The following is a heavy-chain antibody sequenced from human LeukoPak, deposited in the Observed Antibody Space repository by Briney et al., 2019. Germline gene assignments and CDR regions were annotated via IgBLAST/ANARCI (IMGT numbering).Heavy chain of an antibody. J-gene: IGHJ4*02. CDR2: ISSSGSII. Sequence: PGGSLRLSCAASGFTFSDYYMSWIRQAPGKGLEWVSYISSSGSIIYYAHSVKGRFTISRDNAKNSLYLQMNSLRAEDTAVYYCATVADFGDYYFDYWGQGTLVTVSS. V-gene: IGHV3-11*01. CDR3: ATVADFGDYYFDY. CDR1: GFTFSDYY. D-gene: IGHD4-17*01.